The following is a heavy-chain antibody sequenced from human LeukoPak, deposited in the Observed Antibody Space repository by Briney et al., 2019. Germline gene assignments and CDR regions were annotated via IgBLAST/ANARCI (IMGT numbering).Heavy chain of an antibody. CDR3: ASPRNGGRDYGMDV. J-gene: IGHJ6*02. Sequence: ASVNVSCKVSGYTLTELSMHWVRQAPGKGLEWMGGFDPEDGETIYAQKFQGRVTMTEDTSTDTAYMELSSLRSEDTAVYYCASPRNGGRDYGMDVRGQGTTVTVSS. D-gene: IGHD1-26*01. V-gene: IGHV1-24*01. CDR2: FDPEDGET. CDR1: GYTLTELS.